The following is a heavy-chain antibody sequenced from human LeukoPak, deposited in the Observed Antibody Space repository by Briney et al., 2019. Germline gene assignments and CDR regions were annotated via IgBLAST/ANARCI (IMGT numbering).Heavy chain of an antibody. CDR2: IYYSGST. CDR1: GGSISSYY. D-gene: IGHD3-22*01. J-gene: IGHJ5*02. CDR3: ARVRYYDSSGYDAGNWFDP. Sequence: SETLSLTCTVSGGSISSYYWSWIRQPPGKGLEWIGYIYYSGSTNYNPSLKSRVTISVDTSKNQFSLKLSSVTAADTAVYYCARVRYYDSSGYDAGNWFDPWGQGTLVTVSS. V-gene: IGHV4-59*01.